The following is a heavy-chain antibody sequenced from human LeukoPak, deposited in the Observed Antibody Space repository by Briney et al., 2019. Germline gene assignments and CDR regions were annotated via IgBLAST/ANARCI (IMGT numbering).Heavy chain of an antibody. CDR2: IGTAGDT. CDR1: GFTFSNHA. Sequence: PGGSLRLSYATSGFTFSNHAMHWVRQATGKGLEWVSAIGTAGDTFYPGSVKGRFTISRENAKNSLSLQINSLKAEDTAVYYCVRQQTSHGNFDYWGQGTLVTVSS. D-gene: IGHD1-26*01. V-gene: IGHV3-13*01. CDR3: VRQQTSHGNFDY. J-gene: IGHJ4*02.